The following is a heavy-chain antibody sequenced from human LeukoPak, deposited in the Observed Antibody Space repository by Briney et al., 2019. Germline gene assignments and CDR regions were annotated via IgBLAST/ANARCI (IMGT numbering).Heavy chain of an antibody. J-gene: IGHJ6*03. Sequence: ETLSLTCTVSGGSISSYYWSWIRQAPGKGLEWVSSITSSSSYTFYADSVKGRFTISRDNARNSLYLQMNSLRAEDTAVYYCARDPYSGAYGDTYYYYMDVWGKGTTVTISS. CDR3: ARDPYSGAYGDTYYYYMDV. CDR1: GGSISSYY. V-gene: IGHV3-21*01. CDR2: ITSSSSYT. D-gene: IGHD1-26*01.